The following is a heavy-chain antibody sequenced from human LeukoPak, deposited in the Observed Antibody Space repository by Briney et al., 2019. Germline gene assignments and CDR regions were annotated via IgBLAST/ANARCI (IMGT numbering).Heavy chain of an antibody. CDR3: ARRLGLRWDLQAFDI. V-gene: IGHV1-8*03. D-gene: IGHD4-23*01. Sequence: GASVKVSCKASGGTFNSYAINWVRQATGQGLEWMGWMNPNSGNRGYAQKFQGRVTITRNTSISTAYMELSSLRSEDTAVYYCARRLGLRWDLQAFDIWGQGTMVTVSS. CDR2: MNPNSGNR. CDR1: GGTFNSYA. J-gene: IGHJ3*02.